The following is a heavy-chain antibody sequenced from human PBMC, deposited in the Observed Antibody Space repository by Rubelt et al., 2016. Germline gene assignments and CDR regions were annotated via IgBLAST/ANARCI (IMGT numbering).Heavy chain of an antibody. V-gene: IGHV4-59*01. CDR3: ARGSRVGPTGDY. D-gene: IGHD1-26*01. CDR2: IYYSGST. J-gene: IGHJ4*02. Sequence: QVKLQESGPGLVKPSETLSLTCTVSSGSISIYYWSWIRQPPGKGLEWIGYIYYSGSTNYNPSLKSRVTISLDTSKDQFSLRRNSVRAAETAVYYCARGSRVGPTGDYWGQGTLVTVSS. CDR1: SGSISIYY.